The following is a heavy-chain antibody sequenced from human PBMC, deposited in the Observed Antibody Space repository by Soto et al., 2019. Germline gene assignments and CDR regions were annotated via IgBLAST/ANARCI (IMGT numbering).Heavy chain of an antibody. CDR1: GASTSSYY. V-gene: IGHV4-59*01. D-gene: IGHD6-13*01. CDR2: IYSSGST. CDR3: GREVAAAGTFWFGL. Sequence: PSETLSLTCTVYGASTSSYYWSWIRHPPGKGLEWIGSIYSSGSTNSNPSLKSRVTISVDASKNQFSLELSSVTAADTAVYYCGREVAAAGTFWFGLWGQGTLVTVFS. J-gene: IGHJ5*02.